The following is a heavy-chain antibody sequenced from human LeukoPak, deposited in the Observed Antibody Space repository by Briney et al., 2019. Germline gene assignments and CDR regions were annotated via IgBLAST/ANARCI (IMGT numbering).Heavy chain of an antibody. CDR3: ARRYYYNLGSFPFDF. CDR1: GGSITSSKYF. J-gene: IGHJ4*02. Sequence: SETLSLTCAVSGGSITSSKYFWGWIRQPPGKELELIGIISYSGSTDYNPSLNSRVTISEDTSKNQFYLNLSSVTAADTAVYYCARRYYYNLGSFPFDFWGQGTLVTVSS. D-gene: IGHD3-10*01. V-gene: IGHV4-39*07. CDR2: ISYSGST.